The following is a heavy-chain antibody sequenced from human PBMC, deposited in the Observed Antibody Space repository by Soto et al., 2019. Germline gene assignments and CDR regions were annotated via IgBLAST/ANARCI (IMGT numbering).Heavy chain of an antibody. D-gene: IGHD4-17*01. Sequence: EVQLVESEGGLVQPGRSLRLSCAASGFTFDDYALHWVRQAPGKGLEWVSGISCKSGSIGYADSVKGRFTITRDHAKNSLYLQMNSLRAEGTALHYCAKELGDYCDYGEPFDYWGQGTLVTGSS. CDR2: ISCKSGSI. CDR3: AKELGDYCDYGEPFDY. CDR1: GFTFDDYA. V-gene: IGHV3-9*01. J-gene: IGHJ4*02.